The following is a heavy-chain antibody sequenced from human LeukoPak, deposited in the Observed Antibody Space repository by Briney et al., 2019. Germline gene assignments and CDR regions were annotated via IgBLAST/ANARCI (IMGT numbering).Heavy chain of an antibody. V-gene: IGHV3-53*01. D-gene: IGHD3-22*01. CDR1: GFTVNRNY. Sequence: PGGSLRLSCAASGFTVNRNYMSWVRQPPGKGLEGVSVIYSGGVTYYADSVKGRFTISRDNSKNTLYLQMNSLRADDKAVYYCAGSSAYYPDAFDIWGQGTMVSVSS. J-gene: IGHJ3*02. CDR3: AGSSAYYPDAFDI. CDR2: IYSGGVT.